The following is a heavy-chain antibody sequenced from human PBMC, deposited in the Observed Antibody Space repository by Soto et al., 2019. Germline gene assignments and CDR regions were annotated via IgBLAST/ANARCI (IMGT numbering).Heavy chain of an antibody. CDR1: GFTFSSYV. D-gene: IGHD2-21*02. CDR3: ARSYCGDDCAFDC. CDR2: ISKDGSSK. V-gene: IGHV3-30-3*01. J-gene: IGHJ4*02. Sequence: QVQLVESGGGVVQPGRSLRLSCATSGFTFSSYVLHWVRQAPGKGLEWVAVISKDGSSKHYADSVKGRFTISRDNSKNTLYLQMNSLSPEDTAVYYCARSYCGDDCAFDCWGQGTLVTV.